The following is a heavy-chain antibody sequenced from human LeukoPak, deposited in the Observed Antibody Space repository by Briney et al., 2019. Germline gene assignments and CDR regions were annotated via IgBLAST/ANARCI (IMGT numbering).Heavy chain of an antibody. CDR2: INPNSGGT. J-gene: IGHJ4*02. D-gene: IGHD2-2*01. CDR1: GYTFTGYY. Sequence: ASVKVSCKASGYTFTGYYMHWVRQAPGQGLERMGWINPNSGGTNYAQKFQGRVTMTRDTSISTAYMELSRLRSDDTAVYYCARTYCSSTSCYYSPYYFDYWGQGTLVTVSS. CDR3: ARTYCSSTSCYYSPYYFDY. V-gene: IGHV1-2*02.